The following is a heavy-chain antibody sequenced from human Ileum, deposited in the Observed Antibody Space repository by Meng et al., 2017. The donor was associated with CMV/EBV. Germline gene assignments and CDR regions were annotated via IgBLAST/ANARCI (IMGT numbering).Heavy chain of an antibody. CDR3: ARGNDDYSTVSALGYYDLDV. CDR2: IGGSGTIA. Sequence: LTGVASGFPFSNYDMNWVRQAPGKGLEWVSYIGGSGTIAYSAESVKGRFTISKHNGKNSLYLQMNSLRAEDTAVYYCARGNDDYSTVSALGYYDLDVWGQGTTVTVSS. D-gene: IGHD4-11*01. V-gene: IGHV3-48*03. J-gene: IGHJ6*02. CDR1: GFPFSNYD.